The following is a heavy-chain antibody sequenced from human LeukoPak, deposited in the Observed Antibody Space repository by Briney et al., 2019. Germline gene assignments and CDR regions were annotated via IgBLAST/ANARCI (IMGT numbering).Heavy chain of an antibody. J-gene: IGHJ4*02. V-gene: IGHV3-7*01. Sequence: GGSLRLSCAASGFPLTSYWMTWVRQAPGKGLEWVANINQDGSQKYYVDSVKGRFTISRDNAKNSLYLQMNSLRAEDTAVYYCARPPPNYFGSGSYYRADYWGQGTLLTVSS. CDR1: GFPLTSYW. D-gene: IGHD3-10*01. CDR2: INQDGSQK. CDR3: ARPPPNYFGSGSYYRADY.